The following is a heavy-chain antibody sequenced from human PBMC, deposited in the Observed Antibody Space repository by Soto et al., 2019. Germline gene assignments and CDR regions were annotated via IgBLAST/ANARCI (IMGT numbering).Heavy chain of an antibody. Sequence: PSETLSLTCTVSGGSISSSSYYWGWIRQAPGKGLEWIGSIYYSGSTYYNPSLKSRVTISVDTSKNQFSLKLSSVTAADTAVYYCARRRGGSSYYYYYGMDVWGQGTTVTVSS. J-gene: IGHJ6*02. V-gene: IGHV4-39*01. CDR2: IYYSGST. D-gene: IGHD1-26*01. CDR3: ARRRGGSSYYYYYGMDV. CDR1: GGSISSSSYY.